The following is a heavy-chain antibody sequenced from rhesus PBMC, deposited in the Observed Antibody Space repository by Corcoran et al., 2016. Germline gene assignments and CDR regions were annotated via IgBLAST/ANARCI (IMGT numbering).Heavy chain of an antibody. V-gene: IGHV3-59*01. CDR1: GFTFSDYY. Sequence: EVQLVESGGGLAKPGGSLRLSCAASGFTFSDYYMHWVRQASGKGLGWVSRSSNGGGSTYYADSVKGRFTISRENAKNTLFLQMDSLRAEDTAVYYCAKSSYYGSKTYYFDYWGQGVLVTVSS. CDR2: SSNGGGST. J-gene: IGHJ4*01. CDR3: AKSSYYGSKTYYFDY. D-gene: IGHD4-29*01.